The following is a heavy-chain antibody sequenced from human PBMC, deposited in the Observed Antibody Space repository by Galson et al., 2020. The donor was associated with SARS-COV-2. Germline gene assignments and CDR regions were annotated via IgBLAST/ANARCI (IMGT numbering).Heavy chain of an antibody. CDR3: ARGEVGVVATGYYYYGMDV. J-gene: IGHJ6*02. CDR2: IYYSGST. V-gene: IGHV4-59*01. D-gene: IGHD5-12*01. Sequence: SETLSLTCTVSGGSISSYYWSWIRQPPGKGLEWIGYIYYSGSTNYNPSLKSRVTISVDTSKNQFSLKLSSVTAADTAVYYCARGEVGVVATGYYYYGMDVWGQGTTVTVSS. CDR1: GGSISSYY.